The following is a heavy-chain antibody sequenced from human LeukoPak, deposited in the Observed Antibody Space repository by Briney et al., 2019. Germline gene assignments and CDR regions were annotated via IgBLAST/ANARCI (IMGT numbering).Heavy chain of an antibody. V-gene: IGHV1-46*01. J-gene: IGHJ4*02. CDR3: ARAVTIFGVVTPAGY. D-gene: IGHD3-3*01. Sequence: ASVKVSCKAFGFAFTSYYIFWVRQAPGQGLEWMGTINPSGGTTKYAQKFQGRVTMTRDTSTSTVYMILSSLRYDDTAVYYCARAVTIFGVVTPAGYWGQGTLVTVSS. CDR2: INPSGGTT. CDR1: GFAFTSYY.